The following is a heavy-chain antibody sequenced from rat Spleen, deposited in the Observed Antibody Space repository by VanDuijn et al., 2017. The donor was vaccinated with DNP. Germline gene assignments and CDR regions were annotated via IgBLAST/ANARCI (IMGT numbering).Heavy chain of an antibody. V-gene: IGHV5-31*01. CDR3: ARDRYNFAY. J-gene: IGHJ3*01. CDR2: ISSTSGTI. Sequence: EVKLVESGGGLVQPGRSLKLSCAASGFTLSDYGMNWIRQAPGKGLEWVAYISSTSGTIHYADTVKGRFSLSRDNAKSILYLQLNSLRSEDTATYYCARDRYNFAYWGQGTLVTVSS. CDR1: GFTLSDYG. D-gene: IGHD1-5*01.